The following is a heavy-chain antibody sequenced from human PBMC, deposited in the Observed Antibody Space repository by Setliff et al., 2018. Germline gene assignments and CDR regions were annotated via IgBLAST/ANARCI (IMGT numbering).Heavy chain of an antibody. J-gene: IGHJ4*02. CDR2: ITGSGGGT. Sequence: GGSLRPSCAASGFTFSSYWMNWVRQAPGKGLEWVSLITGSGGGTYYADSVKGRLTISRDNARNSLYLQMNSLRAEDTAVYYCARGPHFDTWGQGTLVTVSS. V-gene: IGHV3-21*01. CDR3: ARGPHFDT. CDR1: GFTFSSYW.